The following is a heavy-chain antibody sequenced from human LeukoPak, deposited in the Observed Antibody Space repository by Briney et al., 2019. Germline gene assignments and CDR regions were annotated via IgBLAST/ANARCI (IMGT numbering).Heavy chain of an antibody. D-gene: IGHD3-22*01. V-gene: IGHV3-23*01. Sequence: GGSLRLSCAASGLTFSSYAMSWVRQAPGKGLEWVSAISGSGGSTYYADSVKGRFTISRDNSKNTLYLQMNSLRAEDTAVYYCAKAPYYYDSSGYWDYWGQGTLVTVSS. CDR2: ISGSGGST. CDR3: AKAPYYYDSSGYWDY. CDR1: GLTFSSYA. J-gene: IGHJ4*02.